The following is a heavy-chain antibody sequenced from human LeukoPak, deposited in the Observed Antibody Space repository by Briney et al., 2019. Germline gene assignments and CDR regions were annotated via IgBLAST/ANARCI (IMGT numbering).Heavy chain of an antibody. CDR3: ASYSSGWFPFGDAFDI. J-gene: IGHJ3*02. D-gene: IGHD6-19*01. V-gene: IGHV3-73*01. CDR2: IRSKANSYAT. Sequence: GGSLRLSCTASGFTFSGSAMHWVRQASGKGLEWVGRIRSKANSYATVYAASVKGRFTISRDNAKNSLYLQMNSLRAEDTAVYYCASYSSGWFPFGDAFDIWGQGTMVTVSS. CDR1: GFTFSGSA.